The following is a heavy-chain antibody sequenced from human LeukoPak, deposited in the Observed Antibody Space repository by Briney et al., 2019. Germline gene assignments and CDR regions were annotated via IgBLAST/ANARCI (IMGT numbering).Heavy chain of an antibody. Sequence: SVKVSCKVSGYTLTELSMHWVRQAPGKGLEWMGGFDPEDGETIYAQKFQGRVTMTEDTSTDTAYMELSSLRSEDTAVYYCATLRRVAAAYNWFDPWGQGTLVTVSS. CDR1: GYTLTELS. D-gene: IGHD2-15*01. V-gene: IGHV1-24*01. CDR2: FDPEDGET. CDR3: ATLRRVAAAYNWFDP. J-gene: IGHJ5*02.